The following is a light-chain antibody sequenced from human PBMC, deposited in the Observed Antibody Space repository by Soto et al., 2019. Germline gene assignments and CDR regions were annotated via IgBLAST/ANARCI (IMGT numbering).Light chain of an antibody. J-gene: IGLJ1*01. CDR2: GNT. Sequence: QSVLTQPPPVSGAPGQRVTISCTGSRSNIGAGYDVHWYHQLPGTAPKLLIYGNTNRPSGVPDRFSGSKSGTSASLAITGLQAEDEADYYCQSFDSSLSGSVFGTGTKVTVL. CDR3: QSFDSSLSGSV. V-gene: IGLV1-40*01. CDR1: RSNIGAGYD.